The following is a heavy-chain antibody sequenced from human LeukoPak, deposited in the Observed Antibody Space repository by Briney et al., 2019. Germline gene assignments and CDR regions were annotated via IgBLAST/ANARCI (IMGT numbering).Heavy chain of an antibody. CDR3: ARPYYDLWSGYFFPSTSNWFDP. Sequence: ASVKVSCKASGYTFTSYDINWVRQATGQGLEWMGWMNPNSGNTGYAQKFQGRVTMTRNTSISTAYMELSSLRSEDTAVYYCARPYYDLWSGYFFPSTSNWFDPWGQGTLVTVSS. V-gene: IGHV1-8*01. D-gene: IGHD3-3*01. CDR1: GYTFTSYD. J-gene: IGHJ5*02. CDR2: MNPNSGNT.